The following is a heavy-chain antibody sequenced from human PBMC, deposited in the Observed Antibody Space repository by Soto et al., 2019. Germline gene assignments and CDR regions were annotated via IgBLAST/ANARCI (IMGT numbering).Heavy chain of an antibody. CDR3: ASSRRTILDAFDI. CDR1: GFTFSDYY. J-gene: IGHJ3*02. CDR2: ISSSGSTI. Sequence: GGSLRLSCAASGFTFSDYYMSWIRQAPGKGLEWVSYISSSGSTIYYADSVKGRFTISRDNAKNSLYLQMNSLRAEDTAVYYCASSRRTILDAFDIWGQGPMVTVSS. D-gene: IGHD3-3*01. V-gene: IGHV3-11*01.